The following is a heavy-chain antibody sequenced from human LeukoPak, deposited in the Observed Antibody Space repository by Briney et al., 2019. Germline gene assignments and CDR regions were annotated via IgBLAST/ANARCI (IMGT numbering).Heavy chain of an antibody. CDR3: ARARPDRQYAHYYGSSGLEW. V-gene: IGHV3-23*01. CDR2: ISGSGGST. Sequence: GGSLRLSCAAAGFTFSSYAMSWVRQAPGKGLEWVSAISGSGGSTYYADSVKGRFTISRDNSKNTLYLQMNSLRAEDTAVYYCARARPDRQYAHYYGSSGLEWWGQGTMVTVSS. CDR1: GFTFSSYA. J-gene: IGHJ4*02. D-gene: IGHD3-22*01.